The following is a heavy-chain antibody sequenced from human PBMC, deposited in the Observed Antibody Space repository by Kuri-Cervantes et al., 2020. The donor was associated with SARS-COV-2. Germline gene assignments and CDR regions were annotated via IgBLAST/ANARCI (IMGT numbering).Heavy chain of an antibody. CDR3: AKDRRWVGAEKYYFDY. D-gene: IGHD1-26*01. V-gene: IGHV3-53*01. CDR1: GFTVSSNY. CDR2: IYSGGST. J-gene: IGHJ4*02. Sequence: GGSLRLSCAASGFTVSSNYMSWVRQAPGKGLEWVSVIYSGGSTYYADSVKGRFTISRDNFKNTLYPQMNSLRAEDTAVYYCAKDRRWVGAEKYYFDYWGQGTLVTVSS.